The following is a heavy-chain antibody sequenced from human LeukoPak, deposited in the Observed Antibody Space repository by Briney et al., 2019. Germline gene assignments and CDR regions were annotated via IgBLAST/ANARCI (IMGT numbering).Heavy chain of an antibody. D-gene: IGHD1/OR15-1a*01. CDR1: GFTFRNAW. CDR2: IKSKTDGGTT. V-gene: IGHV3-15*01. Sequence: GGSLRLSCAASGFTFRNAWMSWVRQAPGKGLEWVGRIKSKTDGGTTDYAAPVKGRFTISRDDSKNTLYLQMNSLKTEDTAVYYCTTDRLEQPARLRTLGYFQHWGQGTLVTVSS. J-gene: IGHJ1*01. CDR3: TTDRLEQPARLRTLGYFQH.